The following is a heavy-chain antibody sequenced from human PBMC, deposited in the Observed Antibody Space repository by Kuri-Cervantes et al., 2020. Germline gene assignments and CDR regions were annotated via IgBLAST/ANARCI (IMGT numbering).Heavy chain of an antibody. J-gene: IGHJ4*02. V-gene: IGHV3-33*01. CDR1: GFTFSSYG. Sequence: GESLKISCAVSGFTFSSYGMHWVRQAPGKGLEWVAVIWYGGSNKYYADSVKGRFTVSRDKSKNTLYLQMNSLRVEDTAVYYCARDLESIVVVPAAIDYWGQGTLVTVSS. CDR2: IWYGGSNK. D-gene: IGHD2-2*01. CDR3: ARDLESIVVVPAAIDY.